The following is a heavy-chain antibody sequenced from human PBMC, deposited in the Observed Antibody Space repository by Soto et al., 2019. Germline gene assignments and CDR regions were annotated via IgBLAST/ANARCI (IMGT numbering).Heavy chain of an antibody. J-gene: IGHJ6*02. CDR1: GGTFSSYA. CDR2: IIPIFGTA. Sequence: SVKVSCKASGGTFSSYAISWVRQAPGQGLEWMGGIIPIFGTANYAQKFQGRVTITADESTSTAYMELSSLRSEDTAVYYCARGSHEDSSGYSPTREFGMDVWGQGTTVTVSS. V-gene: IGHV1-69*13. D-gene: IGHD3-22*01. CDR3: ARGSHEDSSGYSPTREFGMDV.